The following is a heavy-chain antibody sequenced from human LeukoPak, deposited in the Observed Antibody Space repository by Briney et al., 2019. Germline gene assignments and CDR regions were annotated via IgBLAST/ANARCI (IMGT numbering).Heavy chain of an antibody. J-gene: IGHJ4*02. CDR1: GYTFTGYY. Sequence: ASVKVSCKASGYTFTGYYMHWVRQAPGQGLEWMGWINPNSGGTNYAQKFQGRVTMTRDTSISTAYMELSRLRSDDTAVYYCARDPQPRAKRSYCSSASCYSYYFDYWGQGTLVTVSS. D-gene: IGHD2-2*01. V-gene: IGHV1-2*02. CDR3: ARDPQPRAKRSYCSSASCYSYYFDY. CDR2: INPNSGGT.